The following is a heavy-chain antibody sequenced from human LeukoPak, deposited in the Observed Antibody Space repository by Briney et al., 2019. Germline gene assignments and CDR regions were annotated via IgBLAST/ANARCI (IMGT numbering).Heavy chain of an antibody. CDR1: GYTFTSYG. D-gene: IGHD6-19*01. V-gene: IGHV1-18*01. CDR2: ISAYNGNT. Sequence: ASVKVSCKASGYTFTSYGISWVRQAPGQGLEWMGWISAYNGNTNYAQKLQGRVTMTTDTSTSTAYMELRSLRSDDTAVYYCARDQLSNSGWYGYYYGVDVWGKGTTVTVSS. J-gene: IGHJ6*04. CDR3: ARDQLSNSGWYGYYYGVDV.